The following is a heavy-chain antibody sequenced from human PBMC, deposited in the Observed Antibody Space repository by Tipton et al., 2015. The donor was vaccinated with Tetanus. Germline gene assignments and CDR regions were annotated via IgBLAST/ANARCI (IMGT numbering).Heavy chain of an antibody. V-gene: IGHV3-7*01. CDR2: IKLDGSET. CDR3: ASDFGYCNGGSCYRPFDS. CDR1: GFTFSAYW. J-gene: IGHJ4*02. Sequence: GSLRLSCAASGFTFSAYWMSWVRQAPGKGLDWVANIKLDGSETYYVDSVKGRFTISRDNAQNSLFLQMNSLRAEDTAVYYCASDFGYCNGGSCYRPFDSWGQGTLVTVSS. D-gene: IGHD2-15*01.